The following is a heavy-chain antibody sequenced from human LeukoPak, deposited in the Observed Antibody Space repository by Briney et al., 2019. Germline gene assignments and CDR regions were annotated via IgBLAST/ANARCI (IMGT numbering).Heavy chain of an antibody. CDR2: INPDARTT. D-gene: IGHD6-19*01. J-gene: IGHJ4*02. V-gene: IGHV3-74*01. CDR3: AKGGIAVSFDY. Sequence: GGSLRLSCAASGFSFSSYWMHWVRRPPGKGLVWVSHINPDARTTTYADSVKGRFTISRDNAQNTLYLQMNSLRAEDTAVYYCAKGGIAVSFDYWGQGTLVTVSS. CDR1: GFSFSSYW.